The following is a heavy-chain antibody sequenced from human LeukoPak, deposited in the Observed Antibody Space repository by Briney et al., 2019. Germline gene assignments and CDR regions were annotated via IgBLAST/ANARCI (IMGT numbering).Heavy chain of an antibody. D-gene: IGHD6-13*01. CDR2: INPNSGGT. CDR3: ARGGSSSYFDY. J-gene: IGHJ4*02. CDR1: GYTFTSYG. V-gene: IGHV1-2*04. Sequence: ASVKVSCKASGYTFTSYGINWVRQAPGQGLEWMGWINPNSGGTNYAQKFQGWVTMTRDTSISTAYMELSRLRSDDTAVYYCARGGSSSYFDYWGQGTLVTVSS.